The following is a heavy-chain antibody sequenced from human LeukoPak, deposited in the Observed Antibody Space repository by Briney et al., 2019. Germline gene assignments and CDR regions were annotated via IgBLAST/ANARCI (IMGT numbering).Heavy chain of an antibody. CDR2: INWNGGST. J-gene: IGHJ3*02. Sequence: GGSLRLSCAASGFTFDDYGMSWVRQAPGRGLEWVSGINWNGGSTGYADSVKGRFTISRDNAKNSLYLQMNSLRAEDTALYYCARALWSGYYAIYWGAFDIWGQGTMVTVSS. CDR3: ARALWSGYYAIYWGAFDI. D-gene: IGHD3-3*01. CDR1: GFTFDDYG. V-gene: IGHV3-20*04.